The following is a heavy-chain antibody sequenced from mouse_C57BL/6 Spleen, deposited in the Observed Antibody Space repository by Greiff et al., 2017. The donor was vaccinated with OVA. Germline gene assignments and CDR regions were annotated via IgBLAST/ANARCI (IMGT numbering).Heavy chain of an antibody. CDR3: ARVRDWDFGY. CDR2: IDPSDSET. Sequence: QVQLQQPGAELVRPGSSVKLSCKASGYTFTSYWMHWVKQRPIQGLEWIGNIDPSDSETNYNQKFKDKATVTVDKSSSTAYMQLSSLTSEDSAVYYCARVRDWDFGYWGQGTTRTVSS. J-gene: IGHJ2*01. CDR1: GYTFTSYW. D-gene: IGHD4-1*01. V-gene: IGHV1-52*01.